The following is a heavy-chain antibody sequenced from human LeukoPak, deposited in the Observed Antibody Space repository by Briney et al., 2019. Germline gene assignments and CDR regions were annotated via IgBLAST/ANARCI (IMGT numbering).Heavy chain of an antibody. CDR2: ISWNSGSI. CDR3: AKDIRSSWSFDY. V-gene: IGHV3-9*01. CDR1: GFTFDDYA. J-gene: IGHJ4*02. Sequence: GGSLRLSCAASGFTFDDYAMHWVRQAPGKGLEWVSGISWNSGSIGYADSVKGRFTISRDNAKNSLYLQVNSLRAEDTALYYCAKDIRSSWSFDYWGQGTLVTVSS. D-gene: IGHD6-13*01.